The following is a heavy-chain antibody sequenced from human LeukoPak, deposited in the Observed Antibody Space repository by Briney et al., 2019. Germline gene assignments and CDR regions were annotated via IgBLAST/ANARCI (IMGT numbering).Heavy chain of an antibody. Sequence: SGGSLRLSCAASGFTFSSYGMHWVRQAPGKGLEWVTVIWYDGSNKFYADSVKGRFTISRDNSKNTLYLQMNSLRAEDTAVYYCARTPDGSALDYWAQGTLDTV. CDR1: GFTFSSYG. CDR3: ARTPDGSALDY. CDR2: IWYDGSNK. J-gene: IGHJ4*02. V-gene: IGHV3-33*01. D-gene: IGHD3-10*01.